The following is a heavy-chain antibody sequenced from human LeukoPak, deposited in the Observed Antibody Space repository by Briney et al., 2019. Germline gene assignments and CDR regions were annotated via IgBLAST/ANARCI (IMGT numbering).Heavy chain of an antibody. Sequence: GASVKVSCKDSGYTFTSYGISWVRQAPGQGVEWMGWISAYNGNTNYAQKLQGRVTMTTDTSTSTAYMELRSLRSDDTAVYYCARDYYDSRSTITRGINWFDPWGQGTLVTVSS. D-gene: IGHD3-22*01. J-gene: IGHJ5*02. CDR1: GYTFTSYG. CDR3: ARDYYDSRSTITRGINWFDP. V-gene: IGHV1-18*01. CDR2: ISAYNGNT.